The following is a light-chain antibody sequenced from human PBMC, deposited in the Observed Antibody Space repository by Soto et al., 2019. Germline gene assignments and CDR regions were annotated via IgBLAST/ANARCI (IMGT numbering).Light chain of an antibody. J-gene: IGLJ1*01. CDR3: SSYAGNYVYV. CDR2: DVS. Sequence: QSVLTQPRSVSGSPGQSVTISCTGTSSDVGAYNYVSWYQRHAGEGPKVIIHDVSARPSGVPDRFSASKSGNTASLTISGLQTEDEADYYCSSYAGNYVYVFGSGTKVTVL. CDR1: SSDVGAYNY. V-gene: IGLV2-11*01.